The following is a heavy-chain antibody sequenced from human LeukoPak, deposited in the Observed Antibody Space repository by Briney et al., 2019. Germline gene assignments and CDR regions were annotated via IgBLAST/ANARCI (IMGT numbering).Heavy chain of an antibody. CDR1: GGSISSGSYY. D-gene: IGHD3-22*01. CDR3: AREHYDSSGYRVDY. Sequence: PSQTLSLTCTVSGGSISSGSYYWSWIRQPAGKGLEWIGRIYTSGSTNYNPSLKSRVTISVDTSKNQFSLKLSSVTAADTAVYYCAREHYDSSGYRVDYWGQGTLVTVSS. J-gene: IGHJ4*02. V-gene: IGHV4-61*02. CDR2: IYTSGST.